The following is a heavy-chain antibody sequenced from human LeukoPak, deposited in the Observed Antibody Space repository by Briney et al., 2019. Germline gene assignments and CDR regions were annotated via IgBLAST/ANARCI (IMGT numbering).Heavy chain of an antibody. V-gene: IGHV4-34*01. CDR3: ASLPDMVVTATDAFDI. Sequence: SETLSLTCAVYGGSFSGYYWSWIRQPPGKGLEWIGEINHSGSTNYNPSLKSRVTISVDTSKNQFSLKLSSVTAADTAVYYCASLPDMVVTATDAFDIWGQGTVVTVSS. J-gene: IGHJ3*02. CDR1: GGSFSGYY. CDR2: INHSGST. D-gene: IGHD2-21*02.